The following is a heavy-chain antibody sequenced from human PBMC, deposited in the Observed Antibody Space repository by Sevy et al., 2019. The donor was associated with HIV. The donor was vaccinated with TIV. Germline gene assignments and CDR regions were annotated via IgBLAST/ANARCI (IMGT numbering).Heavy chain of an antibody. CDR3: TRVEGAADWGMDV. CDR1: GFTFGGYT. J-gene: IGHJ6*02. CDR2: IRGKPYGGTT. D-gene: IGHD1-26*01. Sequence: SLRLSCTASGFTFGGYTMSWVRQAPGKGLEWVAFIRGKPYGGTTEYAASVKGRFTISRDDSKSIAYLQMNSLNTEDTAVYYCTRVEGAADWGMDVWGQGTTVTVSS. V-gene: IGHV3-49*04.